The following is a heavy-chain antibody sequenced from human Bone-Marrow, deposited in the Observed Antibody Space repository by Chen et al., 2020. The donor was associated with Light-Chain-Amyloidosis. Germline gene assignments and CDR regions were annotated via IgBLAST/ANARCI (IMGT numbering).Heavy chain of an antibody. Sequence: QVQLVESGGGVVQPGRSLRLSCAASGFTFSSYGMHWVRQAPGKGLEWVAVILYDGSTKYYAASVTGRFTISRDNSKTTLYLQLTSLRAEDTAVYYCAGSPAGHDAFDIWGQGTMVTVSS. CDR1: GFTFSSYG. J-gene: IGHJ3*02. CDR2: ILYDGSTK. CDR3: AGSPAGHDAFDI. V-gene: IGHV3-33*01. D-gene: IGHD3-10*01.